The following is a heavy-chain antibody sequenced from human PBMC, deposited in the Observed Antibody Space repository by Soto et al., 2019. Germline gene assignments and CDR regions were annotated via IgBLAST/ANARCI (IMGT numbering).Heavy chain of an antibody. D-gene: IGHD3-16*01. CDR3: ASGGNWFDP. J-gene: IGHJ5*02. V-gene: IGHV4-59*01. Sequence: PSETLSLTCNVSCGAIINYYWTWVLQSPEKGLECIGYMYYNGNINYNPSLKSRVTISIDTSKNQFSLTLKSVTAADTAVYYCASGGNWFDPWGQGVLVTVS. CDR1: CGAIINYY. CDR2: MYYNGNI.